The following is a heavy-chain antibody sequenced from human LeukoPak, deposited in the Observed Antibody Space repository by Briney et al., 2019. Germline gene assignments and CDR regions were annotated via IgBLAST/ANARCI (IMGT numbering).Heavy chain of an antibody. J-gene: IGHJ5*02. V-gene: IGHV3-23*01. CDR1: GFTFRSYA. CDR3: AKEFALSSGSVPYIWFDP. CDR2: ITSGGDST. D-gene: IGHD3-22*01. Sequence: PGGSLRLSCAASGFTFRSYAMNWVRQAPGKGLEWVSTITSGGDSTYYADSMKGRFTISRDNSENTLYLQMNSLRAEDTAVYYCAKEFALSSGSVPYIWFDPWGQGTLVTVPS.